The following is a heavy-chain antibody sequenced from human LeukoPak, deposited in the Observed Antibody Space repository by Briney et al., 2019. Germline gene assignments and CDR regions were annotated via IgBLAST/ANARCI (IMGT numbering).Heavy chain of an antibody. D-gene: IGHD6-6*01. CDR3: ALLAYSSSSNY. J-gene: IGHJ4*02. CDR1: GYIFTNYG. CDR2: ISAYSGNT. Sequence: GASVKVSCKPSGYIFTNYGISWVRQAPGQGLEWMGWISAYSGNTNYAQKLQGRVTMTTDTSTSTAYMELRSLRSDDTAVYYCALLAYSSSSNYWGQGTLVTVSS. V-gene: IGHV1-18*01.